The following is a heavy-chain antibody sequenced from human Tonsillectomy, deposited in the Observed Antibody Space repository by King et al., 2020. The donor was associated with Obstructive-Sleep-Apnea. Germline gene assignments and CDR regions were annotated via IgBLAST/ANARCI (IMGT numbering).Heavy chain of an antibody. CDR3: ARLYSSDDAFDI. J-gene: IGHJ3*02. CDR1: GVSFTSYC. V-gene: IGHV5-51*01. CDR2: IYPVDSVT. Sequence: QLVHSGAEVKKPGECLKILCKGAGVSFTSYCIGWVLQLPGKGLEGMGIIYPVDSVTRYCPSFQGQGTISADKSISTAYLQWSSLKASDTAMYYCARLYSSDDAFDIWGQGTMVTVSS. D-gene: IGHD6-19*01.